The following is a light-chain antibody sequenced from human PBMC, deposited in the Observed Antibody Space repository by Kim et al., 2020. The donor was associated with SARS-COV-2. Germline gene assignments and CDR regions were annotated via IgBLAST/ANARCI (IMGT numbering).Light chain of an antibody. CDR3: QQYGSSLYI. CDR2: GAS. CDR1: LTVSSSF. J-gene: IGKJ2*01. V-gene: IGKV3-20*01. Sequence: FSPVKTATLSCSASLTVSSSFLAGYQPKPGQAPRLLIYGASSRATGIPDRFRGSGSGTDFTLTIITLEPEYLSVYYCQQYGSSLYIFGQWTKLEI.